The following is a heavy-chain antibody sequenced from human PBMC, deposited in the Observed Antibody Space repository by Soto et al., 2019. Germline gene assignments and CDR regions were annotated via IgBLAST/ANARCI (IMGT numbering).Heavy chain of an antibody. CDR2: IGTAGDT. V-gene: IGHV3-13*01. CDR1: GFTFSSYD. CDR3: ARAEGYSGYDSGLIFDY. D-gene: IGHD5-12*01. Sequence: GGSLRLSCAASGFTFSSYDMHWVRQATGKGLEWVSAIGTAGDTYYPGSVKGRFTISRENAKNSLYLQMNSLRAGDTAVYYCARAEGYSGYDSGLIFDYWGQGTLVTVSS. J-gene: IGHJ4*02.